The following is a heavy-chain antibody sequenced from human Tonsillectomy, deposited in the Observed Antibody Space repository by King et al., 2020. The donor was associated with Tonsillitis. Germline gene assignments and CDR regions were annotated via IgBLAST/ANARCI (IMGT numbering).Heavy chain of an antibody. D-gene: IGHD2-2*01. CDR1: GFTFSSYA. J-gene: IGHJ4*02. CDR2: LSGSGGST. CDR3: AKDVDVVPAAMNDYFDY. V-gene: IGHV3-23*04. Sequence: VQLVESGGGLVRPGGSLRLSCAASGFTFSSYAMSWVRQAPGKGLEWVAGLSGSGGSTFYADSVKGRVTISRDNSKNMLFLQMNSLRAEDAAVYYCAKDVDVVPAAMNDYFDYWGQGTLVTVSS.